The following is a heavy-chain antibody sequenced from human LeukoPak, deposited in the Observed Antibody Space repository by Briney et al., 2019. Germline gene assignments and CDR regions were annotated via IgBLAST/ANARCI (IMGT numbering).Heavy chain of an antibody. CDR3: ARVSYWGKDYDY. J-gene: IGHJ4*02. V-gene: IGHV4-39*07. Sequence: PSETLSLTCTVSGGSISSSSYYWGWIRQPPGKGLEWIGSIYYSGSTYYNPSLKSRVTISVDTSKNQFSLKLSSVTAADTAVYYCARVSYWGKDYDYWGQGTLVTVSS. CDR1: GGSISSSSYY. D-gene: IGHD3-16*01. CDR2: IYYSGST.